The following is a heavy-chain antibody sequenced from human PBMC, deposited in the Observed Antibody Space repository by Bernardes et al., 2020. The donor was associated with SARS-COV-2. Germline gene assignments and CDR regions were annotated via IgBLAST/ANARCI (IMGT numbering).Heavy chain of an antibody. J-gene: IGHJ4*02. Sequence: GSLRLSCVASGFTFSNHAMSWVRQAPEKGLEWVSAISGSGGSTSYADSAKGRFTISRDNSKNTLYMQMNSLRAEDTAVYYCAKDVRGFNRPIDYWGQGTLVTVSS. CDR1: GFTFSNHA. D-gene: IGHD1-26*01. CDR3: AKDVRGFNRPIDY. V-gene: IGHV3-23*01. CDR2: ISGSGGST.